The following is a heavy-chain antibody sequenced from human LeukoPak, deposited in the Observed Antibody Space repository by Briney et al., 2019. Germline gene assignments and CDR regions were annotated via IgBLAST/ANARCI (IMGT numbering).Heavy chain of an antibody. Sequence: ASVKVSCKASGYTFTSYAMHWVRQAPGQRLEWMGWINAGNGNTKYSQKFQGRVTITRDTSASTAYMELSSLRSEDTAVYYCVRVLGYCSGGSCSNWFDPWGQGTLVTVSS. D-gene: IGHD2-15*01. CDR3: VRVLGYCSGGSCSNWFDP. CDR2: INAGNGNT. J-gene: IGHJ5*02. CDR1: GYTFTSYA. V-gene: IGHV1-3*01.